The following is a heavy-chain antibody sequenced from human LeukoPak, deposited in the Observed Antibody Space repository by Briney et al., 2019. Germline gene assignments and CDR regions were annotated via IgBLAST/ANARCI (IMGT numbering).Heavy chain of an antibody. J-gene: IGHJ5*02. V-gene: IGHV3-30*18. CDR3: AKEPYYYDSSGYYPA. CDR2: ISYDGSNK. D-gene: IGHD3-22*01. Sequence: GRSLRLSCAASGFTFSSYGMHWVRQAPGKGLEWVAVISYDGSNKYYADSVKGRFTISRDNSKNTLYLQMNSLRAEDTAVYYCAKEPYYYDSSGYYPAWGQGTLVTVSS. CDR1: GFTFSSYG.